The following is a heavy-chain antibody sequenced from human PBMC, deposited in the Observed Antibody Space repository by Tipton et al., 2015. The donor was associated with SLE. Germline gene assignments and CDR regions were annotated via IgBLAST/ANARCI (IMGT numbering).Heavy chain of an antibody. CDR2: IKQDGSEK. Sequence: SLRLSCAASGFTFSGYWMTWVRQAPGKGLEWVANIKQDGSEKYYVESVKGRFTISRDNAKTSLYLQMNSLRADDMGVYYCARLSGFDSLFDYWGQGTLVTVSS. D-gene: IGHD5-12*01. CDR3: ARLSGFDSLFDY. V-gene: IGHV3-7*01. J-gene: IGHJ4*02. CDR1: GFTFSGYW.